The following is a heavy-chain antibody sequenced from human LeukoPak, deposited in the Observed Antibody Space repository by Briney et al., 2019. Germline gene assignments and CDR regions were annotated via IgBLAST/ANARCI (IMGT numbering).Heavy chain of an antibody. D-gene: IGHD5-18*01. Sequence: GGSLRLSCAASGFTFSSYAMSWVRQAPGEGLEWVSAISGSGGSTYYADSVKGRFTISRDNSKNTLYLQMNSLRAEDTAVYYCANGYGHYFDYWGQGTLVTVSS. CDR2: ISGSGGST. CDR3: ANGYGHYFDY. CDR1: GFTFSSYA. V-gene: IGHV3-23*01. J-gene: IGHJ4*02.